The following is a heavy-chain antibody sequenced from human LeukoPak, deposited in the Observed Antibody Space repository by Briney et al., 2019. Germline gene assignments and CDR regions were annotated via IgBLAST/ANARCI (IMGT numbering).Heavy chain of an antibody. Sequence: NLGESLKLYCKGSGYSFTSYWIGWVRQMPGKGLEWMGIIYPGDSDTRYSPSFQGQVTISADKSISTAYLQWSSLKASDTATYYCARSRWIPQYYFDCWGKGTLVTVSS. V-gene: IGHV5-51*01. D-gene: IGHD5-18*01. J-gene: IGHJ4*02. CDR2: IYPGDSDT. CDR3: ARSRWIPQYYFDC. CDR1: GYSFTSYW.